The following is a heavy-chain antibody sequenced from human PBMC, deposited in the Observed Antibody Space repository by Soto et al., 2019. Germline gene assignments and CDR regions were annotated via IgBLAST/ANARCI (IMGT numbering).Heavy chain of an antibody. Sequence: GGSLRLSCAASGFTFSSYWMSWVRQAPGKGLECVANIKKDGSEKYYVDSVKGRFTISRDSAKNSLNLQMNSLRVEDTALYYCARGRWLDIAAAIYSDYWGQGTLVTVSS. J-gene: IGHJ4*02. CDR1: GFTFSSYW. CDR2: IKKDGSEK. V-gene: IGHV3-7*01. D-gene: IGHD6-13*01. CDR3: ARGRWLDIAAAIYSDY.